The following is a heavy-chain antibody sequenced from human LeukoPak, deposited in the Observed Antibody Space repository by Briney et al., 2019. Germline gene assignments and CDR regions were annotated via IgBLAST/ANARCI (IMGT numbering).Heavy chain of an antibody. CDR3: ASPFQSTSCYSALGY. Sequence: GGSLKLSWPPSGFTFGTMPMGWVGKLQGRGWGWVSAISGSGGSTYYADSVKGRFTISRDNSKNTLYLQMNSLRAEDTAVYYCASPFQSTSCYSALGYWGQGTLVTVSS. D-gene: IGHD2-2*01. J-gene: IGHJ4*02. CDR1: GFTFGTMP. V-gene: IGHV3-23*01. CDR2: ISGSGGST.